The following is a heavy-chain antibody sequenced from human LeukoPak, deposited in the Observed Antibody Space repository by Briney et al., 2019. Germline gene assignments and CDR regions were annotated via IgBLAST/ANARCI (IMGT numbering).Heavy chain of an antibody. CDR3: ARLGLGATTGTDY. CDR2: IYYRGNT. J-gene: IGHJ4*02. V-gene: IGHV4-39*01. CDR1: GGSISSGSYY. Sequence: PSETLSLTCTVSGGSISSGSYYWGWIRQPPGKGLEWIGSIYYRGNTYYNPSLKSRVTLSVDTSKIQFSLNLNSVTAADTAVYYCARLGLGATTGTDYWGQGTLVTVSS. D-gene: IGHD1-1*01.